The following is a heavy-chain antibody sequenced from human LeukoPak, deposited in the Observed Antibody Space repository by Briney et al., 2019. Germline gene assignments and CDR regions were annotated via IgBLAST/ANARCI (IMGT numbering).Heavy chain of an antibody. CDR3: ARGTWMYYFDY. J-gene: IGHJ4*02. Sequence: SETLSLTCTVSGGSISSGSYYWSWIRQPAGKGLEWIGRIYTSGSTNYNPSLKSPFTISVHTSKNTFSLSPSPLTAPAPALFYWARGTWMYYFDYWGQGTLVTVSS. CDR1: GGSISSGSYY. D-gene: IGHD5-12*01. CDR2: IYTSGST. V-gene: IGHV4-61*02.